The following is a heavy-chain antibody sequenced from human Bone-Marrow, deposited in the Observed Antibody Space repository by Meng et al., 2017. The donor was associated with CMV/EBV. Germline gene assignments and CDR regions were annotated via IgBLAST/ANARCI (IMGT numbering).Heavy chain of an antibody. CDR2: ISSSSSYI. D-gene: IGHD3-3*01. CDR1: GFTFSSYA. J-gene: IGHJ5*02. V-gene: IGHV3-21*01. CDR3: ARGHYDFWSGYRGEFGWFDP. Sequence: GESLKISCAASGFTFSSYAMHWVRQAPGKGLEWVSSISSSSSYIYYADSVKGRFTISRDNAKNSLYLQMNSLRAEDTAVYYCARGHYDFWSGYRGEFGWFDPWGRGTLVTVAS.